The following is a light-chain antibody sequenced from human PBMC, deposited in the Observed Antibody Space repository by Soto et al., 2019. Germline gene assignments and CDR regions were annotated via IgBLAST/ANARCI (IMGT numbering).Light chain of an antibody. J-gene: IGLJ1*01. V-gene: IGLV2-14*01. Sequence: QSALTQPASVSGSPGQSITISCTGTSSDVGDYNYVSWYQQHPGKAPKLMIYEVSNRPSGVSNRFSGSKSGTTASLTISGLQAEDEGDYYCCSYRSDSTQGFGTGTKVTVL. CDR1: SSDVGDYNY. CDR2: EVS. CDR3: CSYRSDSTQG.